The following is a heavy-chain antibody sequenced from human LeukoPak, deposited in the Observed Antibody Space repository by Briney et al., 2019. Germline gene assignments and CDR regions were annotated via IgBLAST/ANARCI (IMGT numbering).Heavy chain of an antibody. V-gene: IGHV4-30-2*01. Sequence: MTSETLSLTCTVSGASINSGVYYWNWIRQPPGRGLEWIGYIYHSGSTYYNPSLKSRVTTSVDTSKNQFSLKLSSVTAADTAVYYCASTYYDFWSGYSDAFDIWGQGTMVTVSS. CDR1: GASINSGVYY. CDR2: IYHSGST. CDR3: ASTYYDFWSGYSDAFDI. D-gene: IGHD3-3*01. J-gene: IGHJ3*02.